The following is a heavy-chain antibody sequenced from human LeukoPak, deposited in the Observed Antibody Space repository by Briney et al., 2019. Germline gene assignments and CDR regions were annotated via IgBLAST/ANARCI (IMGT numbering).Heavy chain of an antibody. CDR3: VRDWDHFDFDS. CDR1: GFTFSNYW. J-gene: IGHJ5*01. Sequence: QPGGSLGLSCAASGFTFSNYWIHWIRQAPGKGLVWVSRINPAGNYKNYADSVKGRFTISRDNAKNTVYLQMNSLRAEDTALFYCVRDWDHFDFDSWGQGTLVTVSS. D-gene: IGHD1-26*01. CDR2: INPAGNYK. V-gene: IGHV3-74*01.